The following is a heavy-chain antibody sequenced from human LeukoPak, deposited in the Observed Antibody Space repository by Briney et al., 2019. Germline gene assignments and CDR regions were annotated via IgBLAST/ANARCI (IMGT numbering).Heavy chain of an antibody. CDR2: IWYDGSNE. J-gene: IGHJ4*02. CDR3: AKEYYDFWSGYYPRLDY. CDR1: GFTFSSYG. D-gene: IGHD3-3*01. Sequence: GRSLRLSCAASGFTFSSYGMHWVRQAPGKGLEWVAVIWYDGSNEYYADSVKGRFTISRDNSKNTLYLQMNSLRAEDTAVYYCAKEYYDFWSGYYPRLDYWGQGTLVTVSS. V-gene: IGHV3-33*06.